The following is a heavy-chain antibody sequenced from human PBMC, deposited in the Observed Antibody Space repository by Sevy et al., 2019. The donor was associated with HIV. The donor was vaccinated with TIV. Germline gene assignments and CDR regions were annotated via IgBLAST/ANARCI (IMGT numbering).Heavy chain of an antibody. CDR2: ISPHNGDT. CDR1: GYTFTSYR. Sequence: ASVKVSCKVSGYTFTSYRITWVRQAPGQGLEWMGWISPHNGDTDYAQKFRGRVTMITDTSTTTAYMELRSLRSDDTAVYYCARSLGIAAHFFWGQGTLVTVSS. CDR3: ARSLGIAAHFF. V-gene: IGHV1-18*01. J-gene: IGHJ4*02. D-gene: IGHD6-13*01.